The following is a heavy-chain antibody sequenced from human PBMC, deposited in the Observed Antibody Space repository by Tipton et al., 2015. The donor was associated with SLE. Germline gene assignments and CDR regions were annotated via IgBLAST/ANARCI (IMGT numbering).Heavy chain of an antibody. J-gene: IGHJ6*02. CDR1: GFIFSNYG. CDR2: IWYDGNNK. Sequence: SLRLSCAASGFIFSNYGMNWVRQAPGKGLEWVAVIWYDGNNKYYGDSVKGRFTISRDNSKNTLHLQMDSLRVEDTAVYYCAKERAEAAYFDFDGMDVWGQGTMVSVSS. V-gene: IGHV3-33*06. CDR3: AKERAEAAYFDFDGMDV.